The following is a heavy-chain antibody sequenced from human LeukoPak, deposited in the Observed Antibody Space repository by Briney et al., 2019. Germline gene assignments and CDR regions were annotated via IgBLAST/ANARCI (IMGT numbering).Heavy chain of an antibody. V-gene: IGHV3-7*01. CDR1: GFTFSRLL. Sequence: GSLRTSWGAPGFTFSRLLIDWVRQASGKGLGWGANIKQDGSEKYYVDSVKGRFTISRDNAKNSLYLQMNSLRAEDTAVYYCARVQPGIAAAGTDYWGQGTPVTVSS. CDR2: IKQDGSEK. J-gene: IGHJ4*02. D-gene: IGHD6-13*01. CDR3: ARVQPGIAAAGTDY.